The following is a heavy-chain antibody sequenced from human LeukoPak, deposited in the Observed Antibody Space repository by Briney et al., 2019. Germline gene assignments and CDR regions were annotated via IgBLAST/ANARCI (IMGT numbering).Heavy chain of an antibody. V-gene: IGHV4-39*01. CDR1: GDSIRSSNYY. CDR3: ASLSAYGPMDV. CDR2: IYYSGGT. J-gene: IGHJ6*03. D-gene: IGHD3-16*01. Sequence: KPSETLSLTCTVSGDSIRSSNYYWAWIRQPPGKGLEWIGSIYYSGGTYYNPSLKSRVTISVDTSKNQFSLKLSSVTAADTAVYYCASLSAYGPMDVWGKGTTVTVSS.